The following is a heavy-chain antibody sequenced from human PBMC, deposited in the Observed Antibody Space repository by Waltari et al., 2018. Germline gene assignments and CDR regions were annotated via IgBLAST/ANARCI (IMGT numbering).Heavy chain of an antibody. Sequence: EVQLVESGGGLVKPGGSLRLSCDASGFTFRSYSMNWVRQAPGKGLDVASSISSSISYKYYADSVKGRFTISRDNAKNSLYLQMNSLRAEDTAVYYCAMSVVVTSPGLGWGQGTLVTVSS. D-gene: IGHD2-2*01. CDR1: GFTFRSYS. CDR3: AMSVVVTSPGLG. CDR2: ISSSISYK. V-gene: IGHV3-21*01. J-gene: IGHJ4*02.